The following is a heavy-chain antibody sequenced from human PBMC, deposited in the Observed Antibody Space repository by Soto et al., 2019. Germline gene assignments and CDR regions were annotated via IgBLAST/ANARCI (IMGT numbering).Heavy chain of an antibody. J-gene: IGHJ6*03. CDR2: ISAYNGNT. V-gene: IGHV1-18*01. CDR3: ARDRSLTVTTVYYYCYMAV. CDR1: GYTFTSYG. D-gene: IGHD4-4*01. Sequence: GASVKVSCKASGYTFTSYGISWVRQAPGQGLEWMGWISAYNGNTNYAQKLQGRVTMTTDTSTSTAYMELRSVRSDDTAVYYCARDRSLTVTTVYYYCYMAVWGKGTTVTVSS.